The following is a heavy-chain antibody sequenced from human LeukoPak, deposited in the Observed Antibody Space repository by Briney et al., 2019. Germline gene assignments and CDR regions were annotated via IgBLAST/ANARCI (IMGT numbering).Heavy chain of an antibody. CDR2: MNPNSGNT. D-gene: IGHD6-13*01. Sequence: GASVKVSCEASGYTFTSYDINWVRQATGQGLEWMGWMNPNSGNTGYAQKFQGRVTMTRNTSISTAYMELSSLRSEDTAVYYCASEELVRSGYFDYWGQGTLVTVSS. CDR3: ASEELVRSGYFDY. CDR1: GYTFTSYD. J-gene: IGHJ4*02. V-gene: IGHV1-8*01.